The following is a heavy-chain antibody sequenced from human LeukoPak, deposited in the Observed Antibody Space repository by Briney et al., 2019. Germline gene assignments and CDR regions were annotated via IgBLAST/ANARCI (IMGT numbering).Heavy chain of an antibody. CDR3: ARGRIPKDIVVVVASPSGMDV. CDR2: INHSGST. Sequence: SETLSLTCAVYGGSFSGYYWSWIRQPPGKGLEWIGEINHSGSTNYNPSLKSRVTISVDTSKNQLSLKLSSVTAADTAVYYCARGRIPKDIVVVVASPSGMDVWGQGTTVTVSS. V-gene: IGHV4-34*01. D-gene: IGHD2-15*01. J-gene: IGHJ6*02. CDR1: GGSFSGYY.